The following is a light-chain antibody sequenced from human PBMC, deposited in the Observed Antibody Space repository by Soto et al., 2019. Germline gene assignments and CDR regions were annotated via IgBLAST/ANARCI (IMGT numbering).Light chain of an antibody. CDR3: QSYDSSLSVV. CDR1: SSNIGALYD. CDR2: TNS. Sequence: QSVLTQPPSVSGAPGQRVTISCTGSSSNIGALYDVHWYQQLPGTAPKLLIYTNSNRPSGVPDRFSGSRSGTSASLAITGLQVEDEADYYCQSYDSSLSVVFGGGTKLTVL. J-gene: IGLJ3*02. V-gene: IGLV1-40*01.